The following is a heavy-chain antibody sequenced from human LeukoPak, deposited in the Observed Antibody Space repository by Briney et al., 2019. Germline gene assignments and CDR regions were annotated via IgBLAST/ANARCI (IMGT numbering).Heavy chain of an antibody. CDR3: ARDLTFPHAFDI. CDR1: GFTFRNYW. Sequence: GGSPRLSCAASGFTFRNYWMSWVRQAPGKGLEWVSGINWNGGSTGYADSVKGRFTISRDNAKNSLYLQMNSLRAEDTAVYYCARDLTFPHAFDIWGQGTMVTVSS. V-gene: IGHV3-20*04. J-gene: IGHJ3*02. CDR2: INWNGGST. D-gene: IGHD2/OR15-2a*01.